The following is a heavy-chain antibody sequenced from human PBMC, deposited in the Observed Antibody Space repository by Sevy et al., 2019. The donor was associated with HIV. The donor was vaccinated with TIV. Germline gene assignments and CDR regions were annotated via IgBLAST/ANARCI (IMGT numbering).Heavy chain of an antibody. Sequence: GGSLRLSCAASGFTFSTYWMHWVRQAPGKGLVWVSRINSDGNYRSYVESVEGRFPISRDNAQNTLFLQMSSLRVGDTAVYYCARESRGSLEGFDIWGQGTMVTVSS. D-gene: IGHD1-26*01. CDR1: GFTFSTYW. CDR2: INSDGNYR. CDR3: ARESRGSLEGFDI. J-gene: IGHJ3*02. V-gene: IGHV3-74*01.